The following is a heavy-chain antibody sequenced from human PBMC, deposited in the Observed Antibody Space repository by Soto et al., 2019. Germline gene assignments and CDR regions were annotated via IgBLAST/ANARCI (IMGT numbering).Heavy chain of an antibody. CDR2: ISYDGSNK. D-gene: IGHD2-2*01. V-gene: IGHV3-30-3*01. Sequence: PGGSLRLSCAASGFTFSSNAMHWVRQAPGKGLEWVSFISYDGSNKYYEDSMRGRFTISRDNSKNTLYLQMNSLGPEDRAVYYCAKGYCSSTSSFYGMYXWGQGTTVTVS. CDR1: GFTFSSNA. J-gene: IGHJ6*02. CDR3: AKGYCSSTSSFYGMYX.